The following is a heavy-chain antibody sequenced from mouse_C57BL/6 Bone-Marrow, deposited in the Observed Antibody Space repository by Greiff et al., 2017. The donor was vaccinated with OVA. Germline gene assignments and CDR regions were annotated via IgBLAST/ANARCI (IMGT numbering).Heavy chain of an antibody. D-gene: IGHD1-1*01. CDR2: IYPGSGST. CDR1: GYTFTSYW. CDR3: ANYYGNDFDV. V-gene: IGHV1-55*01. Sequence: VQLQQPGAELVKPGASVKMSCKASGYTFTSYWITWVKQRPGQGLEWIGDIYPGSGSTNYNEKFKSKATLTVDTSTSTAYMQLSSLTSEDSAVYYCANYYGNDFDVWGTGTTVTVSS. J-gene: IGHJ1*03.